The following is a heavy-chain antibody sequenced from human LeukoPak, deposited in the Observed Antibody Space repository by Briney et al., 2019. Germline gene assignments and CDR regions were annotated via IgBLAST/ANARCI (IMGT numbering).Heavy chain of an antibody. Sequence: SETLSLTCAVYGGSFSGYYWSWIRQPPGKGLEWIGEINHSGSTNYNPSLKSRVTISVDTSKNQFSPKLSSVTAADTAVYYCARGPVDIVATSHFDYWGQGTLVTVSS. CDR1: GGSFSGYY. CDR3: ARGPVDIVATSHFDY. J-gene: IGHJ4*02. D-gene: IGHD5-12*01. CDR2: INHSGST. V-gene: IGHV4-34*01.